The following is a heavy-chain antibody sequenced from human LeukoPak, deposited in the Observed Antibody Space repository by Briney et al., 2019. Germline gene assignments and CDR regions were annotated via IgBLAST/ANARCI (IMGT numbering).Heavy chain of an antibody. Sequence: GRSLRLSCGASGFTFSSCGMHWVRQAPGKGLERVVVISYDGSNKYYADSVKGRFTISRDNSKNTLYLQMNSLRAEDTAVYYCLTIVETDLDAFDIWGQGTKVTVSS. D-gene: IGHD2-21*01. CDR1: GFTFSSCG. CDR2: ISYDGSNK. J-gene: IGHJ3*02. CDR3: LTIVETDLDAFDI. V-gene: IGHV3-30*03.